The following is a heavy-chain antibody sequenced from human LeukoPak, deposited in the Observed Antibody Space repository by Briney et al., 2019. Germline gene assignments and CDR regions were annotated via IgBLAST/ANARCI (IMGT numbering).Heavy chain of an antibody. CDR2: IYFRGDT. CDR3: ARSYVWGSYFDY. D-gene: IGHD3-16*01. Sequence: SETLSLTCTVSDGSISDNYWSWIRQSPGKGLEWIGYIYFRGDTYYNPSLKSRVTISLETSKNQFSLELNSVTAADTAVYFCARSYVWGSYFDYWGRGTHVTVSS. J-gene: IGHJ4*02. CDR1: DGSISDNY. V-gene: IGHV4-59*01.